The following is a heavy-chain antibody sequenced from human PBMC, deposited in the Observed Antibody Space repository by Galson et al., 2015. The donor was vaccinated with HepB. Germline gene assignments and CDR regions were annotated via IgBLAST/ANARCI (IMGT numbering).Heavy chain of an antibody. Sequence: SLRLSCAASGFTVSSNYMSWVRQAPGKGLEWVSVIYSGGSTYYADSVKGRFTISRDNSKNTLYLQMNSLRAEDTAVYYCARGNSGYDWYYFDYWGQGTLVTVSS. V-gene: IGHV3-66*01. CDR3: ARGNSGYDWYYFDY. D-gene: IGHD5-12*01. CDR2: IYSGGST. CDR1: GFTVSSNY. J-gene: IGHJ4*02.